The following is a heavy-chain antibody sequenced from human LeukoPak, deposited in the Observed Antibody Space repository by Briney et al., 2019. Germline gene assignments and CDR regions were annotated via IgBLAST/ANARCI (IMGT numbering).Heavy chain of an antibody. CDR3: AKDRKKVVVTTRPDY. CDR1: GFTFSNYA. J-gene: IGHJ4*02. Sequence: GGSLRLSCAASGFTFSNYAMTWVRQAQGKGLEWVSAITGGGVSTFYADSLKGRFTISRDNSRNTLFLEITSLRAEDTGVYYCAKDRKKVVVTTRPDYWGQGTQVIVSS. V-gene: IGHV3-23*01. D-gene: IGHD3-22*01. CDR2: ITGGGVST.